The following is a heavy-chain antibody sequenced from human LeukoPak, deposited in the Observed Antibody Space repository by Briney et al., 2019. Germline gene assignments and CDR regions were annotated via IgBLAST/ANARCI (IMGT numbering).Heavy chain of an antibody. V-gene: IGHV3-13*01. J-gene: IGHJ3*02. CDR2: IGTAYDT. CDR1: GFTFSTYD. Sequence: PGGSLRLSCAASGFTFSTYDMHWVRQATGKGLDWVSGIGTAYDTHYPDSVKGRFTISRENAKNSFYLQMNSLTVGDTAVYYCARAGQWFSNAFDIWGQGTMVTVSS. CDR3: ARAGQWFSNAFDI. D-gene: IGHD3-22*01.